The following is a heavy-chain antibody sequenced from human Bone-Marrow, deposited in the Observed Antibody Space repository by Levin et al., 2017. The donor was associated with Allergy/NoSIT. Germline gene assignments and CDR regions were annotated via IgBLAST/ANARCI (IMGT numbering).Heavy chain of an antibody. CDR3: TKEGSSSRYRDYYYYYGMDV. CDR1: GFTFSSYG. CDR2: ISYDGSNK. D-gene: IGHD6-13*01. V-gene: IGHV3-30*18. J-gene: IGHJ6*02. Sequence: GESLKISCAASGFTFSSYGMHWVRQAPGKGLEWVAVISYDGSNKYYADSVKGRFTISRDNSKNTLYLQMNSLRAEDTAVYYCTKEGSSSRYRDYYYYYGMDVWGQGTTVTVSS.